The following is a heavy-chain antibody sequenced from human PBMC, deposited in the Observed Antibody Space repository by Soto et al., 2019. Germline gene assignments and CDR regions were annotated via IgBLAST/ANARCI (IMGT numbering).Heavy chain of an antibody. CDR1: GGSISSSTYY. CDR2: VYYSGNT. V-gene: IGHV4-39*07. D-gene: IGHD4-17*01. J-gene: IGHJ6*02. Sequence: PSETLSLTCTVSGGSISSSTYYWGWIRQPPGKGLEWIGSVYYSGNTYYNSSLKSRVTISVDTSKNQFSLKLSSVTAADTAVYYCARATRDYGGNSGYYYYGMDVWGQGTTVTVSS. CDR3: ARATRDYGGNSGYYYYGMDV.